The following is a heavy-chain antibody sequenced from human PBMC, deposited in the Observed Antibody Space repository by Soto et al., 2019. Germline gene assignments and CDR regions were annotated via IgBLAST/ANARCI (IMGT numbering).Heavy chain of an antibody. CDR3: GKVSRGSGWSVCNF. V-gene: IGHV3-23*01. Sequence: VQLLESGGGLVQPGGSLRLSCAASGFTFRDYAMNWVRLSPGKGLEWVSDISGNGDSARHADSVKGRFTISRDNSRNALYLQMNSLRVDDTAVYYCGKVSRGSGWSVCNFWGQGTLVTVS. CDR2: ISGNGDSA. D-gene: IGHD6-19*01. CDR1: GFTFRDYA. J-gene: IGHJ4*02.